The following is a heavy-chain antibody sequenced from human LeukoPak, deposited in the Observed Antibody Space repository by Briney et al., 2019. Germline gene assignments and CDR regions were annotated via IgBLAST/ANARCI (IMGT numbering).Heavy chain of an antibody. CDR3: ARVPHAPHGDYADY. V-gene: IGHV1-69*06. J-gene: IGHJ4*02. CDR1: GGTFSSYA. Sequence: SVKVSCKASGGTFSSYAISWVRQAPGQGLEWMGGIIPISGTANYAQKFQGRVTITADKSTSTAYMELSSLRSEDTAVYYCARVPHAPHGDYADYWGQGTLVTVSS. D-gene: IGHD4-17*01. CDR2: IIPISGTA.